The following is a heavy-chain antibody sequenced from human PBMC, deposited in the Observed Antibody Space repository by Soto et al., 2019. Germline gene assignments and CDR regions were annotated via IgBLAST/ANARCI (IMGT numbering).Heavy chain of an antibody. J-gene: IGHJ4*01. D-gene: IGHD1-26*01. V-gene: IGHV6-1*01. CDR1: GDSVSSNSAG. Sequence: SQTLSLPCAITGDSVSSNSAGWSWVRPSPSRGLEWLGRTYYRSKWYYEYTVSVRGRITINPDTSKNQYSLQLNSVTPEDTAVYFCARGEQYSGRIFDYWGQGTLVTVSS. CDR3: ARGEQYSGRIFDY. CDR2: TYYRSKWYY.